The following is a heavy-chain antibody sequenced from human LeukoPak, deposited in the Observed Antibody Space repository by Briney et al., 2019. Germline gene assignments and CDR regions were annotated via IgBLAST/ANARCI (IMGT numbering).Heavy chain of an antibody. CDR2: ISSSGSTI. Sequence: PGRSLRLSCAASGFTSSDYYMSWIRQAPGKGLEWVSYISSSGSTIYYADSVKGRFTISRDNAKNSLYLQMNSLRAEDTAVYYCARMYYDILTGYYFDYWGQGTLVTVSS. D-gene: IGHD3-9*01. J-gene: IGHJ4*02. CDR1: GFTSSDYY. V-gene: IGHV3-11*01. CDR3: ARMYYDILTGYYFDY.